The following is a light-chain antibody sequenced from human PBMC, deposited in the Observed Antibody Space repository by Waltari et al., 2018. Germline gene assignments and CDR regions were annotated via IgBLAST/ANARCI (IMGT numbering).Light chain of an antibody. CDR2: NTN. CDR1: PGSVSTTNY. Sequence: QTVVTQEPSFSVSPGGTVTLTCGLSPGSVSTTNYPSWYQQTPGQAPRPLIYNTNSRSSGVPDRCSGSILGNKAALTITGAQADDESDYYCVLYMGSGIWVFGGGTKLTVL. V-gene: IGLV8-61*01. CDR3: VLYMGSGIWV. J-gene: IGLJ3*02.